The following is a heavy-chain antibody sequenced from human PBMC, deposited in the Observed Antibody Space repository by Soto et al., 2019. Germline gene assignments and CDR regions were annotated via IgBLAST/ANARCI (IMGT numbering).Heavy chain of an antibody. J-gene: IGHJ6*02. D-gene: IGHD6-6*01. CDR3: ARLQLYYYYYTMDV. CDR2: ISSSSSTI. CDR1: GFTFSSYT. Sequence: GGSLRLSCAASGFTFSSYTMNWVRQAPGKGLEWVSCISSSSSTIYYADSVKGRFTISRDNAQKSLFLQINNLRDEDTAVYYCARLQLYYYYYTMDVWGQGTTVTVSS. V-gene: IGHV3-48*02.